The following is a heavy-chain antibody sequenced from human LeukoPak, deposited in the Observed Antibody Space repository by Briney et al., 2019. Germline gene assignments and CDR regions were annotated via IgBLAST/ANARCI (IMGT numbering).Heavy chain of an antibody. V-gene: IGHV1-18*01. J-gene: IGHJ4*02. Sequence: ASVKVSCKASGYTFTSYGISWVRQAPGQGLEWMGWISAYNGNTNYAQKLQGRVTMTTDTSTSTAYMELRSLRSDDTAVYYCAREGIAAAGAEIDYFDYWGQGTLVTVSS. CDR2: ISAYNGNT. CDR1: GYTFTSYG. D-gene: IGHD6-13*01. CDR3: AREGIAAAGAEIDYFDY.